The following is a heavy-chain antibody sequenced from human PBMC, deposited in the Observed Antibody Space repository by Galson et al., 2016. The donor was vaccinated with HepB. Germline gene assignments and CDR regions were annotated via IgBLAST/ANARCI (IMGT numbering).Heavy chain of an antibody. CDR2: IYYSGST. CDR3: ARRRNYYDSSGYYYGWFDP. Sequence: SETLSLTCTVSGGSISSYYWSWIRQPPGKGLEWIGYIYYSGSTNYNPSLKSRVTISVDTSKNQFSLKLSSVTAADTAVYYCARRRNYYDSSGYYYGWFDPGAREPWSPSPQ. J-gene: IGHJ5*02. D-gene: IGHD3-22*01. V-gene: IGHV4-59*08. CDR1: GGSISSYY.